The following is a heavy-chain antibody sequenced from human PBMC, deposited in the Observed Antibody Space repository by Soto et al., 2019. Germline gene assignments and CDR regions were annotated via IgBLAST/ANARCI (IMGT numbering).Heavy chain of an antibody. D-gene: IGHD6-6*01. V-gene: IGHV6-1*01. CDR1: GDSVSSNSAA. CDR2: TYYRSKWYN. CDR3: ARHIQRRNSIDFDY. Sequence: SQTLSLTCAISGDSVSSNSAAWNLIRQSPSRGLEWLGRTYYRSKWYNDYAVSVKSRITINPDTSKNQFSLQLNSVTPEDTAVYYCARHIQRRNSIDFDYWGQGTLVTVSS. J-gene: IGHJ4*02.